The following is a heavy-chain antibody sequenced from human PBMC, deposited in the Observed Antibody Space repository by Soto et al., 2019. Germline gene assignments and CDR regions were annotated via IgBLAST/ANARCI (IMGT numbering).Heavy chain of an antibody. CDR1: GGSISSYY. CDR2: IYYSGST. J-gene: IGHJ3*02. Sequence: SETLSLTCTVSGGSISSYYWSWIRQPPGKGLEWIGYIYYSGSTNYNPSLKSRVTISVDTSKNQFSLKLSSVTAADTAVYFCARERGSGSYYNYAFDIWGQGTMVTVSS. CDR3: ARERGSGSYYNYAFDI. V-gene: IGHV4-59*01. D-gene: IGHD3-10*01.